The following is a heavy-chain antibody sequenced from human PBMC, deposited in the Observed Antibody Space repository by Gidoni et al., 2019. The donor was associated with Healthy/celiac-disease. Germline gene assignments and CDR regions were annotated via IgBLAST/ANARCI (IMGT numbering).Heavy chain of an antibody. CDR3: ARDRWGNKDAFDI. V-gene: IGHV3-13*01. J-gene: IGHJ3*02. Sequence: EVQLVEPGGGLVQPGGSLRLTCAASGFTFSSYDMHWVRQATGKGLEWVSAIGTAGDTYYPGSVKGRFTISRENAKNSLYLQMNSLRAGDTAVYYCARDRWGNKDAFDIWGQGTMVTVSS. CDR2: IGTAGDT. CDR1: GFTFSSYD. D-gene: IGHD3-16*01.